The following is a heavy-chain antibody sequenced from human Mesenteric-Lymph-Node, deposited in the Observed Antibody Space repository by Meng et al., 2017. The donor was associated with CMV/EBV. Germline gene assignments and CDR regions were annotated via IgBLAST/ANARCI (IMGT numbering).Heavy chain of an antibody. CDR2: ISSGSSYI. V-gene: IGHV3-21*04. J-gene: IGHJ4*02. Sequence: GESLKISCAASGFIFSSYSMNWVRQAPGKGLEWVSSISSGSSYIYYADSVKGRFTISRHNAKNALYLQMNSLRAEDTALYYCVKVGVSRYCVGGSCSYYFDYWGQGTLVTVSS. CDR1: GFIFSSYS. D-gene: IGHD2-15*01. CDR3: VKVGVSRYCVGGSCSYYFDY.